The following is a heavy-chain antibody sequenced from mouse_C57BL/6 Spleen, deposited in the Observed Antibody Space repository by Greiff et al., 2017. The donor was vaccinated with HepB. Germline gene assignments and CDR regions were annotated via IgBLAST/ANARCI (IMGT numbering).Heavy chain of an antibody. CDR3: ARDESSWGYFDV. CDR2: SRNKANDYTT. Sequence: EVHLVESGGGLVQSGRSLRLSCATSGFTFSDFYMEWVRQAPGKGLEWIAASRNKANDYTTEYSASVKGRFIVSRDTSQSILYLQMNALRAEDTAIYYCARDESSWGYFDVWGTGTTVTVSS. J-gene: IGHJ1*03. D-gene: IGHD1-1*01. CDR1: GFTFSDFY. V-gene: IGHV7-1*01.